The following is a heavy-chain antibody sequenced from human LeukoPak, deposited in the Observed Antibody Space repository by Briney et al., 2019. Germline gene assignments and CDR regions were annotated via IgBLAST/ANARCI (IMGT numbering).Heavy chain of an antibody. CDR3: ARIRVERTQWEAFDI. J-gene: IGHJ3*02. V-gene: IGHV3-66*01. CDR1: GFSVSNNY. CDR2: IYSGGSA. Sequence: TGGSLRLSCAASGFSVSNNYMSWVRQAPGKGLEWVSVIYSGGSAYYADSVKGRFTISRDYSRNTLYLQMNSLRAEDTAVYYCARIRVERTQWEAFDIWGQGTMVTVSS. D-gene: IGHD1-1*01.